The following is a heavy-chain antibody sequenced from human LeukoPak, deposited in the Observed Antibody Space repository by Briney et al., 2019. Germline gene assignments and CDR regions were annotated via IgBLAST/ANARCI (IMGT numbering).Heavy chain of an antibody. Sequence: ASVKVSCKASGYTFTSYAMHWVRQAPGQRLEWMGWINAGNGNTKYSQEFQGRVTITRDTSASTAYMELSSLRSEDMAVYYCARGGYYYDSSGYSYWGQGTLVTVSS. CDR3: ARGGYYYDSSGYSY. CDR1: GYTFTSYA. J-gene: IGHJ4*02. D-gene: IGHD3-22*01. V-gene: IGHV1-3*03. CDR2: INAGNGNT.